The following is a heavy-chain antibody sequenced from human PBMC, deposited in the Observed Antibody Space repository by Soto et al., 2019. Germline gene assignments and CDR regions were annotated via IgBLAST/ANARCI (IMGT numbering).Heavy chain of an antibody. Sequence: QVQLVQSGAEVKKPGSSVKVSCKASGGTFSSYAISWVRQAPGQGLEWMGGIIPIFGTANYAQKFQGRVTITEDKSTSTAYMALSSLRSEDTAVYYCARRGYCSGGSCYGWCDPWGQGTLVTVSS. CDR3: ARRGYCSGGSCYGWCDP. CDR2: IIPIFGTA. D-gene: IGHD2-15*01. V-gene: IGHV1-69*06. J-gene: IGHJ5*02. CDR1: GGTFSSYA.